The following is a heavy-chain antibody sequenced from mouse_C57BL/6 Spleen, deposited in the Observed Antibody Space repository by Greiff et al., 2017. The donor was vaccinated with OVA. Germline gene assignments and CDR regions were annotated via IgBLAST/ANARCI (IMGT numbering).Heavy chain of an antibody. CDR2: IDPEDSET. CDR1: GFNIKDYY. V-gene: IGHV14-2*01. D-gene: IGHD2-5*01. Sequence: VQLQQSGAELVKPGASVKLSCTASGFNIKDYYMHWVKQRTEQGLEWIGRIDPEDSETKYAPKFQGKATITADTSSNTAYLQLSSLTSEDTAVYYCARAYYSNYGAMDYWGQGTSVTVSS. J-gene: IGHJ4*01. CDR3: ARAYYSNYGAMDY.